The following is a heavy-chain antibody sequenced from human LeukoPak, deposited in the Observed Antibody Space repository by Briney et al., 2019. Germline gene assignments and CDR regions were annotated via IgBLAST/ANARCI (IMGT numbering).Heavy chain of an antibody. V-gene: IGHV3-23*01. J-gene: IGHJ4*02. CDR3: AKEVRESAWFYFDY. CDR1: GXTFRTYA. CDR2: IRSSGEST. D-gene: IGHD3-10*01. Sequence: GGSLRLSCAASGXTFRTYAVSWVRQAPGKGLEWVSSIRSSGESTYYADSVKGRFTISRDNSRNTVFLQMKSLTAEDTAVYYCAKEVRESAWFYFDYWGQGTLATVSS.